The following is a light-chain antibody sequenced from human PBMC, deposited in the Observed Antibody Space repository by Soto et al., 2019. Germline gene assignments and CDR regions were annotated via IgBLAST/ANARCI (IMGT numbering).Light chain of an antibody. Sequence: EIVMTHSPATLSVSPVERATLSFSSSQSVSSNYLAWYQQKPGQAPRLLIYGASTRATGIPARFSGSGSGTEFTLTISSLQSEDFAVYYCQQYNNWPRTFGQGTKVDNK. J-gene: IGKJ1*01. CDR1: QSVSSN. V-gene: IGKV3-15*01. CDR2: GAS. CDR3: QQYNNWPRT.